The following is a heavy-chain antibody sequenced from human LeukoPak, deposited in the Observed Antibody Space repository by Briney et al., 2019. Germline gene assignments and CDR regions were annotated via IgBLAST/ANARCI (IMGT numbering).Heavy chain of an antibody. CDR3: AKDLNHYDILTGVWDC. CDR1: GFTFSSYA. V-gene: IGHV3-23*01. CDR2: ISGSGDST. D-gene: IGHD3-9*01. Sequence: GGSLRLSCAASGFTFSSYAMSWVRQAPGKGLEWVRAISGSGDSTYYADSVKGGFTISRDNSKNTAFLQMNSLRAEDTALYYCAKDLNHYDILTGVWDCWGQGTLVTVSS. J-gene: IGHJ4*02.